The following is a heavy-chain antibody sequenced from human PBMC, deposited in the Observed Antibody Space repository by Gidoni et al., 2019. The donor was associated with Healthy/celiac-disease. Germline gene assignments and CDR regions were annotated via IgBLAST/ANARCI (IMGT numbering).Heavy chain of an antibody. CDR3: AREYSSSLIFDY. D-gene: IGHD6-6*01. V-gene: IGHV3-21*01. CDR1: GFTFSSYS. Sequence: EVQLVESGGGLVKPGGSLRLSCAASGFTFSSYSMNWVRQAPGKGLEWVSYISSSSIYIYYADSVKGRFTISRDNAKNSLYLQMNSLRAEDTAVYYCAREYSSSLIFDYWGQGTLVTVSS. CDR2: ISSSSIYI. J-gene: IGHJ4*02.